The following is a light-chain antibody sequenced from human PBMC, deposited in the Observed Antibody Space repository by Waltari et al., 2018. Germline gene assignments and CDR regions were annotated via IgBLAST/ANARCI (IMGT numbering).Light chain of an antibody. CDR3: QQYDNSPPGT. Sequence: ELVLPQSPVSLSLSPGDSATLSCRASQSFSSGYRAWYQQKHGQAPRPLIYGASSSATGIPERFSGSGFGTDCTFTSSRLEPEDFAVYYCQQYDNSPPGTCGQGTKVEIK. V-gene: IGKV3-20*01. CDR1: QSFSSGY. CDR2: GAS. J-gene: IGKJ1*01.